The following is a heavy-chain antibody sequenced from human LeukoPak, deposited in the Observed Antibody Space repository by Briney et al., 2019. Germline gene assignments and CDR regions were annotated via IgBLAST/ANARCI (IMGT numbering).Heavy chain of an antibody. CDR1: GFTFSSYA. J-gene: IGHJ4*02. V-gene: IGHV3-30-3*01. CDR3: ARGAGTMVRGLTIDY. CDR2: ISNDGSNS. Sequence: GGSLRLSCAASGFTFSSYATHWVRQAPGKGLEWVAVISNDGSNSYYADSVKGRFTISRDNSQNTLFLQMNGLSAEDTAVYYCARGAGTMVRGLTIDYWGQGTLVTVSS. D-gene: IGHD3-10*01.